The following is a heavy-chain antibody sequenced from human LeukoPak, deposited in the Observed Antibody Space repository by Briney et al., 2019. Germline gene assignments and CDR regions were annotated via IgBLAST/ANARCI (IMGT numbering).Heavy chain of an antibody. D-gene: IGHD5-12*01. CDR2: SSKSATTI. J-gene: IGHJ4*02. CDR3: ARVYSAFDFGY. CDR1: GFTFENHA. Sequence: GGSLRLSCVVSGFTFENHAMNWVRQVPGKGLEWVAHSSKSATTIDYADSVKGRFTISRDNAKKSLDLQMNSLRVEDTAVYYCARVYSAFDFGYWGQGALVTVSS. V-gene: IGHV3-48*03.